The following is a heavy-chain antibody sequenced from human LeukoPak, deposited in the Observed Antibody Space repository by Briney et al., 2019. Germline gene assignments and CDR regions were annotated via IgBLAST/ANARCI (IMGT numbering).Heavy chain of an antibody. CDR1: GFTFSSYG. CDR3: AKAADQYYYYYFYYMDV. Sequence: GGSLRLSCAASGFTFSSYGVSWVRQAPGKGLEWVSGINWSGGSTGYADSVKGRFTISRDNAKNSLYLQMNSLRAEDTALYYCAKAADQYYYYYFYYMDVWGKGTTVTVSS. CDR2: INWSGGST. V-gene: IGHV3-20*04. J-gene: IGHJ6*03. D-gene: IGHD2-2*01.